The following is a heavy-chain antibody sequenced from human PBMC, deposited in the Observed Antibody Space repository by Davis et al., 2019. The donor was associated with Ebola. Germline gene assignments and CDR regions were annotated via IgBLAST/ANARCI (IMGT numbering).Heavy chain of an antibody. V-gene: IGHV4-4*07. Sequence: MPGGPLRPPCTVPGGSISSYYWSWIRQPAGKGLEWIGRIYISGSINYNPSLKSRVTMSVDTSKNQFSLKLSSVTAADTAVYYCARGYRRYYDQRYGLDVWGQGTTVTVSS. J-gene: IGHJ6*02. D-gene: IGHD3-3*01. CDR3: ARGYRRYYDQRYGLDV. CDR2: IYISGSI. CDR1: GGSISSYY.